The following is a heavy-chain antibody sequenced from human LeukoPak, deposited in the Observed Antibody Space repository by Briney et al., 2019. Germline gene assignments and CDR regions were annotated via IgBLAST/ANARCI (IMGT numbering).Heavy chain of an antibody. CDR3: ARGNWEYID. Sequence: SETLSLTCTVSGGSISSSSYYWGWIRQPPGKGLEWIGNIYYSGSTYYNPSLKSRVTISVDTSKNQFSLKLSSVTAADTAVYYCARGNWEYIDWGQGTLVTVSS. V-gene: IGHV4-39*07. D-gene: IGHD7-27*01. J-gene: IGHJ4*02. CDR2: IYYSGST. CDR1: GGSISSSSYY.